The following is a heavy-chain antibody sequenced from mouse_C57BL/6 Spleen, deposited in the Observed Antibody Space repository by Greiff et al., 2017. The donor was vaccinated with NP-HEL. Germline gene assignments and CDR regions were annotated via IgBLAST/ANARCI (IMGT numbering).Heavy chain of an antibody. D-gene: IGHD2-4*01. Sequence: EVNLVESGGGLVKPGGSLKLSCAASGFTFSDSGMHWVRQAPEKGLEWVAYISSGSSTIYYADTVKGRFTISRDNAKNTLFLQMTSLRSEDTAMYYCALNYDYDDYAMDYWGQGTSVTVSS. CDR2: ISSGSSTI. CDR3: ALNYDYDDYAMDY. J-gene: IGHJ4*01. V-gene: IGHV5-17*01. CDR1: GFTFSDSG.